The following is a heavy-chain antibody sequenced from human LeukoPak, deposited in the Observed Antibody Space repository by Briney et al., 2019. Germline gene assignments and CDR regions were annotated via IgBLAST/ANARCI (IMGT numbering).Heavy chain of an antibody. CDR2: ISGSSSYI. Sequence: PGGSLRLSCAASGFTFSDYYMSWVRQAPGKGLEWVSSISGSSSYIYDADSVKGRFTISRDNAKNSLYLQMNSLRAEDTAVYYCAILAGIVVVTAPGEAFDIWGQGTMVTVSS. CDR1: GFTFSDYY. D-gene: IGHD2-21*02. CDR3: AILAGIVVVTAPGEAFDI. J-gene: IGHJ3*02. V-gene: IGHV3-21*01.